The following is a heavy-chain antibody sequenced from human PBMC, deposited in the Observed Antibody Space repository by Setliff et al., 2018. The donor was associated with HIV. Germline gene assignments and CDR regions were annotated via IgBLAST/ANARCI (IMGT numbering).Heavy chain of an antibody. D-gene: IGHD6-13*01. Sequence: GGSLRLSCAASGFTFSSDGMHWVRQAPGKGLEWVGFIRNDGSTIYYADSVKGRFTISRDNAKNSLYLQMNSLRAEDTAVYYCAREGIAAAGSYSYGFGQIDYWGQGTLVTVSS. CDR3: AREGIAAAGSYSYGFGQIDY. CDR1: GFTFSSDG. V-gene: IGHV3-30*02. CDR2: IRNDGSTI. J-gene: IGHJ4*02.